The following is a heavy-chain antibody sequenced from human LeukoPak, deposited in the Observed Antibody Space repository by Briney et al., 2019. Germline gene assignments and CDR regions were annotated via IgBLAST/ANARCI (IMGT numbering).Heavy chain of an antibody. CDR3: ARDRYYDSSGYYYGLDY. V-gene: IGHV1-46*01. Sequence: GASVKVSCKASGYTFTSYYVHWVRQAPGQGLEWMGIINPSGGSTSYAQKFQGRVTMTRDMSTSTVYMELSSLRSEDTAVYYCARDRYYDSSGYYYGLDYWGQGTLVTVSS. J-gene: IGHJ4*02. CDR1: GYTFTSYY. CDR2: INPSGGST. D-gene: IGHD3-22*01.